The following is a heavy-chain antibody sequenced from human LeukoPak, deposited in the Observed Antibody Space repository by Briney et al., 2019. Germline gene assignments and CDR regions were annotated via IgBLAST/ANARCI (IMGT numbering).Heavy chain of an antibody. D-gene: IGHD3-16*02. CDR3: AKGVSTFGGVIIN. V-gene: IGHV3-9*01. Sequence: GRSLRLSCAASGFTFDDYAMHWVRQAPGKGLEWVSGISWNSGSIGYADSVKGRFTISRDNAKNSLYLQMNSLRAEDTALYYCAKGVSTFGGVIINWGQGTLVTVSS. J-gene: IGHJ4*02. CDR2: ISWNSGSI. CDR1: GFTFDDYA.